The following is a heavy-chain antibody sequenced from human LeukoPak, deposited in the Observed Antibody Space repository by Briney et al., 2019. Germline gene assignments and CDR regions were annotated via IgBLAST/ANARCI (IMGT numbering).Heavy chain of an antibody. V-gene: IGHV4-34*01. J-gene: IGHJ4*02. CDR2: INHSGST. D-gene: IGHD6-13*01. CDR3: ARVDSSSWYFDY. CDR1: GVSFSGYY. Sequence: PSETLSLTCAVYGVSFSGYYWSWIRQPPGKGLEWIGEINHSGSTNYNPSLKSRVTISVDTSKNQFSLKLSSVTAADTAVYYCARVDSSSWYFDYWGQGTLVTVSS.